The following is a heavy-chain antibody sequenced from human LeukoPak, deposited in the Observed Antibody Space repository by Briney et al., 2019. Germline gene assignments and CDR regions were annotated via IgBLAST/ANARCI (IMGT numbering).Heavy chain of an antibody. J-gene: IGHJ3*02. Sequence: PGGSLGLSCAASGFTFSSYAMSWVRQAPGKGLEWVSAISGSGGSTYYADSVKGRFTISRDNSKNTLYLQMNGLRAEDTAVYYCAKGEFHPHAFDIWGQGTMVTVSS. CDR3: AKGEFHPHAFDI. CDR1: GFTFSSYA. D-gene: IGHD3-10*01. CDR2: ISGSGGST. V-gene: IGHV3-23*01.